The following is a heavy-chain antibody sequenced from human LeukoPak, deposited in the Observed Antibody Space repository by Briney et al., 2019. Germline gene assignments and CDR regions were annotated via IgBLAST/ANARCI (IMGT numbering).Heavy chain of an antibody. CDR2: IIPIFGTA. CDR3: ARAAGKSYYDFWGGSNWFDP. V-gene: IGHV1-69*05. CDR1: GGTVSSYA. J-gene: IGHJ5*02. Sequence: GASVKVSCKASGGTVSSYAISWVRQAPGQGLEWMGGIIPIFGTANYAQKFQGRVTITTDESTSTAYMELGRLRSEDTAVYYCARAAGKSYYDFWGGSNWFDPWVQGSLATVS. D-gene: IGHD3-3*01.